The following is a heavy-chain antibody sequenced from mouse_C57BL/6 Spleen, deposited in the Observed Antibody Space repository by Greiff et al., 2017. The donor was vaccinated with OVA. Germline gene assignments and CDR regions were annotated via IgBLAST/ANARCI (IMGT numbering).Heavy chain of an antibody. D-gene: IGHD2-3*01. CDR2: IDPNSGGT. CDR3: AGEGDGCYGDAMDY. Sequence: QVQLQQPGAELVKPGASVKLSCKASGYTFTSYWMHWVKQRPGRGLEWIGRIDPNSGGTKYNEKFKSKATLTVDKPSSAAYMQLSSLTSEYSAVYYCAGEGDGCYGDAMDYWGQGTSVTVSS. J-gene: IGHJ4*01. V-gene: IGHV1-72*01. CDR1: GYTFTSYW.